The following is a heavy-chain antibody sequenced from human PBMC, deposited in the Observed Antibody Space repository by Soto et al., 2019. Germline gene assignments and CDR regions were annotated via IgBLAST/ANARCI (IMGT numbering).Heavy chain of an antibody. D-gene: IGHD6-19*01. J-gene: IGHJ4*02. CDR1: GGSISSYY. V-gene: IGHV4-39*01. CDR3: ARHFSSGWDYFDY. CDR2: IYYSGST. Sequence: SATLSLTCTVSGGSISSYYWGWLRQPPGKGLELIGSIYYSGSTSYNPSLKSRVSISVDTSKNQLSLKLNPVAVADTAVYFCARHFSSGWDYFDYWGQGTLVTVSS.